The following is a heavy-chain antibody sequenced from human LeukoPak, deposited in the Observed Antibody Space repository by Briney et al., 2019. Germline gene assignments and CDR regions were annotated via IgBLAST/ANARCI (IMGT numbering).Heavy chain of an antibody. Sequence: ASVKVPCKASGGTFSSYAISWVRQAPGQGLEWMGGIIPIFGTANYAQKFQGRVTITADKSTSTAYMELSSLRSEDTAVYYCARDRTTVVTPEAFDPWGQGTLVTVSS. D-gene: IGHD4-23*01. CDR3: ARDRTTVVTPEAFDP. J-gene: IGHJ5*02. V-gene: IGHV1-69*06. CDR1: GGTFSSYA. CDR2: IIPIFGTA.